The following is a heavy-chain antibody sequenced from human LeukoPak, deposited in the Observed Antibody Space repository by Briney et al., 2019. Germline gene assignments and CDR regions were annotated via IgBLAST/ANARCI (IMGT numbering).Heavy chain of an antibody. Sequence: GGSLRLSCAASGFTFSSYSMNWVRQAPGKGLEWVSSISSSSSYIYYADSVKGRFTISRDNSKNTLYLQMNSLRAEDTAVYYCARDLAYSGSYESGDDWGQGTLVTVSS. D-gene: IGHD1-26*01. CDR3: ARDLAYSGSYESGDD. V-gene: IGHV3-21*01. CDR2: ISSSSSYI. CDR1: GFTFSSYS. J-gene: IGHJ4*02.